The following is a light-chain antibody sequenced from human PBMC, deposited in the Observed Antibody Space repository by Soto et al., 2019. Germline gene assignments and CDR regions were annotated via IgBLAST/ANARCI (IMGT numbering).Light chain of an antibody. J-gene: IGKJ2*01. V-gene: IGKV4-1*01. CDR2: WAS. CDR3: QQYYSAPYT. Sequence: DIVMTQSPDSLAVSLGEGATIKCKSSQTIFYSSNNKNYVAWYQQKSGQPPKLLIYWASMRESGVPDRFSGSGSETDFTLTISSLQAEDVAVYYCQQYYSAPYTFGQGTKLEIK. CDR1: QTIFYSSNNKNY.